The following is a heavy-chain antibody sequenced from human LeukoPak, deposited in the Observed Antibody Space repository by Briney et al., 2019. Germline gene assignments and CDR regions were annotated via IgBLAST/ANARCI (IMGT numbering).Heavy chain of an antibody. CDR2: INPNSGGT. Sequence: GASVKVSCKASGGTFSSYAISWVRQAPGQGLEWMGWINPNSGGTNYAQKFQGRVTMTRDTSISTAYMELSRLRSGDTAVYYCARADVDTAMVLGYWGQGTLVTVSS. V-gene: IGHV1-2*02. J-gene: IGHJ4*02. D-gene: IGHD5-18*01. CDR3: ARADVDTAMVLGY. CDR1: GGTFSSYA.